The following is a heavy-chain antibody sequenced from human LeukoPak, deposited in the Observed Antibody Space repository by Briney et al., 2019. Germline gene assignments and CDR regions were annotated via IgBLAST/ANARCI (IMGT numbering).Heavy chain of an antibody. CDR2: ISSSSSYI. V-gene: IGHV3-21*01. Sequence: GGSLRLSCAASGFTFSSYSMNWVRQAPGKGLEGVSSISSSSSYIYYADSVKGRFTISRDNAKNSLYLQMNSLRAEDTAVYYCARDNGGNSGLDYWGQGTLVTVSS. CDR3: ARDNGGNSGLDY. CDR1: GFTFSSYS. J-gene: IGHJ4*02. D-gene: IGHD4-23*01.